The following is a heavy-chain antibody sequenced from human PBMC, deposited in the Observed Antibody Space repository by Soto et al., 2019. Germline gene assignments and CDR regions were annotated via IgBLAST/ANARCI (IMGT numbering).Heavy chain of an antibody. D-gene: IGHD2-15*01. CDR2: INHSGST. V-gene: IGHV4-34*01. CDR1: GESLSGYY. Sequence: PSETLSLTCAVYGESLSGYYWTWIRQPPGKGLEWIGEINHSGSTDYNPSLKSRVTISVDTSKNHFSLKLSSVTAADTAVYYCARSLGYCSGGSCYSRGNWFDPWGQGTLVTVSS. CDR3: ARSLGYCSGGSCYSRGNWFDP. J-gene: IGHJ5*02.